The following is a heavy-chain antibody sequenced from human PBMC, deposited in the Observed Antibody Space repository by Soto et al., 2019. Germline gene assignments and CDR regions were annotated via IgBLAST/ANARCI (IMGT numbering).Heavy chain of an antibody. CDR2: IYYSGST. J-gene: IGHJ4*02. D-gene: IGHD5-12*01. Sequence: PSETLSLTCTVSGGSISSYYWSWIRQPPGKGLEWIGYIYYSGSTNYNPSLKSRVTISVDTSKNQFSLKLSSVTAADTAVYYCARGCDSGYDFHHYFDDWGQGTLVTVSS. CDR1: GGSISSYY. CDR3: ARGCDSGYDFHHYFDD. V-gene: IGHV4-59*01.